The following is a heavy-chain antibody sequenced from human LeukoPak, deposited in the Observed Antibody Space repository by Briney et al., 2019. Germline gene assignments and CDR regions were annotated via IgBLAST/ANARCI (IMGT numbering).Heavy chain of an antibody. Sequence: SETLSLTCTVSGGSISSSSYYWGWIRQPPGKGLEWIGSIYYSGSTYYNPSLKSRVTISVDTSKNQFSLKLSSVTAADTAVYYCARDGGVRGIEAMEMWDLGRPMFDYWGQGTLVAVSS. D-gene: IGHD6-13*01. CDR3: ARDGGVRGIEAMEMWDLGRPMFDY. V-gene: IGHV4-39*07. CDR1: GGSISSSSYY. J-gene: IGHJ4*02. CDR2: IYYSGST.